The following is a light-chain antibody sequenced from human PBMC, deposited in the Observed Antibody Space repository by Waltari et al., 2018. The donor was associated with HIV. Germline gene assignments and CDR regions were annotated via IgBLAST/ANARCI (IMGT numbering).Light chain of an antibody. Sequence: QSALTQPPSASGSLGQSVTISCTGSSSDIGAYDSVSWFHQHPRSAPKLLLYGVTRLPSTGCDRFSGSRSCSTAFLTVAGRQSDDEATYFCSSYGDSLRVLVGGGTNVTVL. J-gene: IGLJ2*01. CDR2: GVT. V-gene: IGLV2-8*01. CDR1: SSDIGAYDS. CDR3: SSYGDSLRVL.